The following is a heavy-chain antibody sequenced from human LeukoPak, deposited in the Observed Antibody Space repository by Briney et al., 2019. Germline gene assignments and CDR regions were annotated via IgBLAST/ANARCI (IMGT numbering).Heavy chain of an antibody. J-gene: IGHJ4*02. CDR1: GFTFSSYG. CDR2: ISYDGSNK. Sequence: GRSLGLSCAASGFTFSSYGMHWVRQAPGKGLEWVAVISYDGSNKYYADSVKGRFTISRDNSKNTLYLQMNSLRAEGTAVYYCAKDVGGWLQFEDFDYWGQGTLVTVSS. CDR3: AKDVGGWLQFEDFDY. D-gene: IGHD5-24*01. V-gene: IGHV3-30*18.